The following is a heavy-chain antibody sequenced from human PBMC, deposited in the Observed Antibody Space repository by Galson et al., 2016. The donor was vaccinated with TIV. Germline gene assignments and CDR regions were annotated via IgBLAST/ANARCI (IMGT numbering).Heavy chain of an antibody. CDR1: TFTFRSYG. V-gene: IGHV3-30*02. CDR2: IRHDGSER. D-gene: IGHD2-8*01. CDR3: VKDGGYAENRGAFDY. Sequence: SLRLSCAVSTFTFRSYGMHWVRQAPGKGLEWVAFIRHDGSERFNPDSVKDRFTISRDHSKNTLDLQMNSLSAEDTAVYYCVKDGGYAENRGAFDYWGQGILVTVSS. J-gene: IGHJ4*02.